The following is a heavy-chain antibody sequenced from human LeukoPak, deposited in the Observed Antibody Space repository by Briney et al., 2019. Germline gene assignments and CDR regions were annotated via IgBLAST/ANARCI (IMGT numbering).Heavy chain of an antibody. CDR2: IKEDGSRQ. CDR1: GFTFSTYW. J-gene: IGHJ5*01. CDR3: ARDGGGYDS. D-gene: IGHD5-24*01. V-gene: IGHV3-7*01. Sequence: GGSLRLSCAASGFTFSTYWMSWVRQTPGKGLEWVANIKEDGSRQYYVDSVKGRFTISRDNARNSLYLQMNSLRVEDTAVYYCARDGGGYDSWGQGTLVTVSS.